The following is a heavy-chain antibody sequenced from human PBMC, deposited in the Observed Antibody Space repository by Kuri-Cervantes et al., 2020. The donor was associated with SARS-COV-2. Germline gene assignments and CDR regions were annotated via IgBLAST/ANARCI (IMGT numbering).Heavy chain of an antibody. CDR1: GVSVSHGTYS. J-gene: IGHJ4*02. CDR2: IYYSGST. Sequence: SETRSLTWAVAGVSVSHGTYSWRWIRQTPGKGLEWIGGIYYSGSTYYNPSLKSRVTITVDTSKNQFSLKLSSVTAAATAVYYCASFGVRFLFDYWGQGTLVTVSS. D-gene: IGHD3-3*01. CDR3: ASFGVRFLFDY. V-gene: IGHV4-39*01.